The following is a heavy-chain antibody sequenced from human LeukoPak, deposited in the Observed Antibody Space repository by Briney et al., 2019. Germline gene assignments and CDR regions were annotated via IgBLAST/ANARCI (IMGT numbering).Heavy chain of an antibody. CDR3: ARGGNDYYYYMDV. V-gene: IGHV3-48*01. J-gene: IGHJ6*03. CDR1: GFTFSSYS. Sequence: GGSLRLSCAASGFTFSSYSMNWVRQAPGKGLEWVSYISSSSSTIYYADSVKGRFTISRDNAKNSLYLQMNSLRAEDTAVYYCARGGNDYYYYMDVWGKGTTVTVSS. D-gene: IGHD3-16*01. CDR2: ISSSSSTI.